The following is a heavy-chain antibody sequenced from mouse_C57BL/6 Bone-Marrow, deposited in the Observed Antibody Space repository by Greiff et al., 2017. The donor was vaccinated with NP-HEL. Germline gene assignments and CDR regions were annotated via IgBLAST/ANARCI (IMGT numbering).Heavy chain of an antibody. CDR2: ISDGGSYT. J-gene: IGHJ1*03. Sequence: EVKLVESGGGLVKPGGSLKLSCAASGFTFSSYAMSWVRQTPEKRLEWVATISDGGSYTYYPDNVKGRFTISRDNAKNNLYLQMSHLKSEDTAMYYCARSASYYYGSSYEYFDVWGTGTTVTVSS. CDR3: ARSASYYYGSSYEYFDV. CDR1: GFTFSSYA. V-gene: IGHV5-4*03. D-gene: IGHD1-1*01.